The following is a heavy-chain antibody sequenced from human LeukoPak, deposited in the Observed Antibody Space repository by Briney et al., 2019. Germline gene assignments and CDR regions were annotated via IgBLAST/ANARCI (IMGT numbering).Heavy chain of an antibody. CDR1: KFTFSSFW. V-gene: IGHV3-7*01. CDR2: IKQDGSET. D-gene: IGHD1-26*01. CDR3: ARDRGGSYYFDI. J-gene: IGHJ4*02. Sequence: PGGSLRLSCVASKFTFSSFWMSWVRQAPGKGRECESNIKQDGSETYYVASVEGRFSTYRDNERHSLYLQMNRLRAEDTALYYCARDRGGSYYFDIWGQGTLVTVSS.